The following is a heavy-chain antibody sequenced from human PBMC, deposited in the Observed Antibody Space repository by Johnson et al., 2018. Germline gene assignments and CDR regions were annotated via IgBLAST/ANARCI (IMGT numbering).Heavy chain of an antibody. V-gene: IGHV3-30-3*01. J-gene: IGHJ3*02. CDR3: VKDGPRVVGATWGDACDI. D-gene: IGHD1-26*01. CDR1: GFTFGHYA. CDR2: ISYDGNNK. Sequence: QVQLVQSGGGVVQPGRSLRLSCAASGFTFGHYAMHWVRQAPGKGLEWVAIISYDGNNKYYGDSMKGRFTISRDNFKKTVYLQMNSLRAEDTAGYYCVKDGPRVVGATWGDACDIWGQGTMVTVSS.